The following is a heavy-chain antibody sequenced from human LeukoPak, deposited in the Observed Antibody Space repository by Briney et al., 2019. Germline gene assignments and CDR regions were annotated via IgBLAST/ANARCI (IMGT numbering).Heavy chain of an antibody. CDR3: VKGGWFDY. D-gene: IGHD6-19*01. CDR1: GFTFSGYD. J-gene: IGHJ4*02. Sequence: GGSLRLSCAASGFTFSGYDMNWARQAPGKGLEWVSVITASGGSTLYGDSVKGRFAISRDNSKNTLYLQKYTLRAEDTAVYYCVKGGWFDYWGQGTVVTVSS. V-gene: IGHV3-23*01. CDR2: ITASGGST.